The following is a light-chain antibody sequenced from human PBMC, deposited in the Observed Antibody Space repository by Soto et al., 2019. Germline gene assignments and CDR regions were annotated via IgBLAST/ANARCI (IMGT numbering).Light chain of an antibody. Sequence: PPSASGSPGQSVTISCTGTSSDVGGYNYVSWYQQHPGKAPKLMIYEVSKRPSGVPDRFSGSKSGNTASLTVSGLQAEDEADYYCSSYAGSNNFNVFGTGTKVTVL. CDR3: SSYAGSNNFNV. J-gene: IGLJ1*01. CDR1: SSDVGGYNY. CDR2: EVS. V-gene: IGLV2-8*01.